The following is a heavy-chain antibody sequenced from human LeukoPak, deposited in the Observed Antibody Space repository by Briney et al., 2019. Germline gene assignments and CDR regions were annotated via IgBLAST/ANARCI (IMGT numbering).Heavy chain of an antibody. D-gene: IGHD2-21*02. J-gene: IGHJ4*02. CDR3: VRDRDATPDDVRDY. V-gene: IGHV1-18*01. Sequence: ASVKVSCKASGYSFTSYAINWVRQVPGHGLKWMGWISPFNGKTRFAEEFQDRLTMTTDTPTRTAYMVLRSLRSDDTAVYYCVRDRDATPDDVRDYWGQGTLVTVSS. CDR1: GYSFTSYA. CDR2: ISPFNGKT.